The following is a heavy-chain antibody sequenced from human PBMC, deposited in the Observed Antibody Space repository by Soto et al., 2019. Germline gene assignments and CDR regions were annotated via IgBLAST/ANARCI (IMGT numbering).Heavy chain of an antibody. CDR3: AGVLTGYYYYYYGMDV. J-gene: IGHJ6*02. Sequence: ASVKVSCKASGGTFSSYTISWVRQAPGQGLEWMGRIIPILGIANYAQKFQGRVTITADKSTSTAYMELSSLRSEDTAVYYCAGVLTGYYYYYYGMDVWGQGTTVTVSS. CDR1: GGTFSSYT. V-gene: IGHV1-69*02. CDR2: IIPILGIA. D-gene: IGHD3-9*01.